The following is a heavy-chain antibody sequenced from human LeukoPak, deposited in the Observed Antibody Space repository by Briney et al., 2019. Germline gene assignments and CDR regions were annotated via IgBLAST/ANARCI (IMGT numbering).Heavy chain of an antibody. V-gene: IGHV3-74*01. D-gene: IGHD6-6*01. CDR3: ATAWRGYSSSLLDY. Sequence: GGSLRLSCASSGFIFSSYWMHWVRQAPGKGLVWVSRINSDGSSTSYADSVKGRFTISRGNAKNTLYLQMNSLRAEDTAVYYCATAWRGYSSSLLDYWGQGTLVTVSS. CDR2: INSDGSST. CDR1: GFIFSSYW. J-gene: IGHJ4*02.